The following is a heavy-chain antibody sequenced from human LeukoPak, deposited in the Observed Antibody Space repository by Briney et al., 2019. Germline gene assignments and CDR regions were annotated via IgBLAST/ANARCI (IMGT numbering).Heavy chain of an antibody. CDR1: GYTFTTHA. Sequence: ASVKVSCMTSGYTFTTHAVHWVRQAPGQSLEWMGWINTVNGDTVYSQKFQGRVTITSDTSASTGYMGMSSLRSEDTAVYYCASKPRGESRPFDYWGQGTLVTVSS. D-gene: IGHD3-16*01. J-gene: IGHJ4*02. V-gene: IGHV1-3*04. CDR3: ASKPRGESRPFDY. CDR2: INTVNGDT.